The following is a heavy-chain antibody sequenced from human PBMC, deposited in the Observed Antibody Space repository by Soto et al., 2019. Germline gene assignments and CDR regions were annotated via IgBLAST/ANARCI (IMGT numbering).Heavy chain of an antibody. CDR3: ARDIDSAY. J-gene: IGHJ6*04. CDR2: TYYRCEWFN. D-gene: IGHD2-15*01. Sequence: SQTLSLTCAISGDSVSSNSAGWNWIRKSPSGGLEWLGRTYYRCEWFNEYAVSVKSRITINQDTSRNQISLQLNSVTPEDTAIYYCARDIDSAYWGRGTKLSTSS. CDR1: GDSVSSNSAG. V-gene: IGHV6-1*01.